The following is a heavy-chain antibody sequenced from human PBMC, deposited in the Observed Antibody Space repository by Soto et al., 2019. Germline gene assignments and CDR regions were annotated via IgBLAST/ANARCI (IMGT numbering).Heavy chain of an antibody. CDR3: ARVHYDSVPADY. CDR1: GYPFTAYY. CDR2: INPDSGGT. V-gene: IGHV1-2*02. J-gene: IGHJ4*02. Sequence: GSVKVSLKASGYPFTAYYVHWVRQAPGQGLEWMRWINPDSGGTNYAQKFQGRVTMTRDTSISTAYMELSRLRSDDTAVYYCARVHYDSVPADYWGQGTKVTVSS. D-gene: IGHD3-22*01.